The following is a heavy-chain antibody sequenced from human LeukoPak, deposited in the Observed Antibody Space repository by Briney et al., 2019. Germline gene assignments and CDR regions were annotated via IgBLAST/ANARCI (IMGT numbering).Heavy chain of an antibody. CDR1: GFTFSSYW. CDR2: IKQDGSEK. Sequence: GGSLRLSCAASGFTFSSYWMSWVRQAPGKGLEWVANIKQDGSEKYYVDSVKGRFTISRDNAKNSLYLQMSSLRSEDMAVYYCARVGGGWFGEFTFDYWGQGTLVTVSS. CDR3: ARVGGGWFGEFTFDY. D-gene: IGHD3-10*01. J-gene: IGHJ4*02. V-gene: IGHV3-7*01.